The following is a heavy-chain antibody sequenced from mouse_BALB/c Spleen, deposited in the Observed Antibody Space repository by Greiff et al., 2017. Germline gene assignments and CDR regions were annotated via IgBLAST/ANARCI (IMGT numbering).Heavy chain of an antibody. D-gene: IGHD2-2*01. CDR3: TMCGYAWCAY. Sequence: LQQPGSELVRPGASVKLSCKASGYTFTSYWMHWVKQRPGQGLEWIGNIYPGSGSTNYDEKFKSKATLTVDTSSSTAYMQRSSLTSEDSAVYYCTMCGYAWCAYWGQGTLVTVSA. CDR1: GYTFTSYW. CDR2: IYPGSGST. V-gene: IGHV1S22*01. J-gene: IGHJ3*01.